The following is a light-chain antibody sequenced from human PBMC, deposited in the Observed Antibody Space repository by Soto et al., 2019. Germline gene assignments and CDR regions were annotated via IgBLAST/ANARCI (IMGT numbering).Light chain of an antibody. V-gene: IGKV1-5*01. J-gene: IGKJ1*01. CDR3: QQYNGDSRG. Sequence: DIQMTQSPSTLSASVGDRVTITCRASQNINIWLAWYQQKPGKAPKLLIYNAAYLESGVPSRFSGSGSGTEFTLTISSLQPDDVAIYYCQQYNGDSRGFGQGTKVELK. CDR2: NAA. CDR1: QNINIW.